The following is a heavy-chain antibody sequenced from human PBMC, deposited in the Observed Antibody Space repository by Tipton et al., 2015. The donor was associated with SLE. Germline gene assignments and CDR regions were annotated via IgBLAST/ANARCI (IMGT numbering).Heavy chain of an antibody. CDR3: AREPVYYYYYMDV. Sequence: TLSLTCTVSGGSISSYYWSWIRQPPGKGLEWIGYIYDSGSTNYNSSLKSRVTISVDTSKNQFSLKLSSVTAADTAVYYCAREPVYYYYYMDVWGKGTTVTVSS. V-gene: IGHV4-59*12. J-gene: IGHJ6*03. CDR2: IYDSGST. CDR1: GGSISSYY.